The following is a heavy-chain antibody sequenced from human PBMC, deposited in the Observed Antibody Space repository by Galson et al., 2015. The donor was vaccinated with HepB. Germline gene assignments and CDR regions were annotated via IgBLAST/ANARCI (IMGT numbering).Heavy chain of an antibody. D-gene: IGHD5-18*01. CDR2: ISHTGST. V-gene: IGHV4-59*03. Sequence: SETLSLTCTVSGGSINSYYWSWIRQPPGEGLEWIGYISHTGSTNYNPSLKSRVTISVDTSKNQLSLKLNSMTAADSAVYYCAKGDEDSRSWGYNFDLWGQGTLVTVSS. CDR1: GGSINSYY. CDR3: AKGDEDSRSWGYNFDL. J-gene: IGHJ4*02.